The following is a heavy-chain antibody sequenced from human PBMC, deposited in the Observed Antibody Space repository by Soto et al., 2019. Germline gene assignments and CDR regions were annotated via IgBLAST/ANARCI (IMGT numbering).Heavy chain of an antibody. D-gene: IGHD7-27*01. CDR2: INAGNGNT. Sequence: ASVKVSCKASGYTFTSYAMHWVRQAPGQRLEWMGWINAGNGNTKYSQKFQGRVTITRDTSASTAYMELSSLRSEDTAVYYCARRGDLTGIVHDAFDIWGQGTMVTVSS. CDR3: ARRGDLTGIVHDAFDI. J-gene: IGHJ3*02. CDR1: GYTFTSYA. V-gene: IGHV1-3*01.